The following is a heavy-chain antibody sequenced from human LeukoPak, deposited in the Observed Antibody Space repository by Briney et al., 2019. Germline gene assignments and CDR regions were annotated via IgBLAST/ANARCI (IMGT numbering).Heavy chain of an antibody. V-gene: IGHV4-39*07. CDR3: ARKGLGWELPGAFDI. Sequence: SETLSLTCTVSGGSISSSSYYWGWIRQPPGKGLEWIGYIYYSGSTYYNPSLKSRVTMSVDTSKNQFSLKLSSVTAVDTAVYYCARKGLGWELPGAFDIWGQGTMVTVSS. J-gene: IGHJ3*02. CDR2: IYYSGST. CDR1: GGSISSSSYY. D-gene: IGHD1-26*01.